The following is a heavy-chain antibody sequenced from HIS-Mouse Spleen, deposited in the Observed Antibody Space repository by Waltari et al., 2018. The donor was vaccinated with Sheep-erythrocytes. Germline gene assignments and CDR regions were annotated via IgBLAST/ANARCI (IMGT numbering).Heavy chain of an antibody. J-gene: IGHJ4*02. CDR2: ISSSSSYI. CDR1: GFTFISYS. Sequence: EVQLVESGGGLVKPGGSLSLPCAASGFTFISYSMNWVRQAPGKGLEWVSSISSSSSYIYYADSVKGRFTISRDNAKNSLYLQMNSLRAEDTAVYYCARVASGATFDYWGQGTLVTVSS. D-gene: IGHD1-26*01. V-gene: IGHV3-21*01. CDR3: ARVASGATFDY.